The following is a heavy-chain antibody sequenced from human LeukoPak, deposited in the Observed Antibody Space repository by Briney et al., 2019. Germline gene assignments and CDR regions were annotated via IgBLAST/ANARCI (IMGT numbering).Heavy chain of an antibody. D-gene: IGHD1-7*01. CDR3: ARSGTGSYHSTFDY. V-gene: IGHV4-34*01. Sequence: SETLSLTCAVYGGSFSGYYWSWIRQPPGKGLEWIGEINHSGSTNYNPSLKSRVTISVDTSKNQFSLKLSSVTAADTAVYYCARSGTGSYHSTFDYWGQGALVTVSS. J-gene: IGHJ4*02. CDR1: GGSFSGYY. CDR2: INHSGST.